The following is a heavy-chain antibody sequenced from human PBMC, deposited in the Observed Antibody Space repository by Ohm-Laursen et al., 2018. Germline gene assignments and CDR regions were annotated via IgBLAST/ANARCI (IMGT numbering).Heavy chain of an antibody. Sequence: SLRLSCTASGFTFSSYGMHWVRQAPGKGLEWVAVISYDGSNKYYADSVKGRFTISRDNSKNTLYLQMNSLRAEDTAVYYCAKDSGYYDSSALDYWGQGTLVTVSS. CDR3: AKDSGYYDSSALDY. CDR1: GFTFSSYG. CDR2: ISYDGSNK. V-gene: IGHV3-30*18. J-gene: IGHJ4*02. D-gene: IGHD3-22*01.